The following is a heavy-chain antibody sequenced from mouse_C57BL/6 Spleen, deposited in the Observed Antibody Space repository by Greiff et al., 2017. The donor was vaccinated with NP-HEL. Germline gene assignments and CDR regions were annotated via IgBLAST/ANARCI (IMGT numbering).Heavy chain of an antibody. CDR3: ARGDITTVVALRDYFDY. Sequence: EVQLQQSGAELVKPGASVKLSCTASGFNIKDYYMHWVKQRTEQGLEWIGRIDPEAGATKSAPKFQGQATITADTSSNTAYLQLSSLTSEDTAVYYCARGDITTVVALRDYFDYWGQGTTLTVSS. CDR1: GFNIKDYY. J-gene: IGHJ2*01. D-gene: IGHD1-1*01. CDR2: IDPEAGAT. V-gene: IGHV14-2*01.